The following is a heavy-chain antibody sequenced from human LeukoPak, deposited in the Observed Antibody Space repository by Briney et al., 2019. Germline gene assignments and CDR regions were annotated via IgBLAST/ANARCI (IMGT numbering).Heavy chain of an antibody. Sequence: PGGSLRLSCAASGFTVSSNYMSWVRQAPGKGLEWVSVIYSGGSTYYADSVKGRFTISRDNSKNTLYLQMNSLRAEDTAVYYCARDPYSSSWSHYFDYWGQGTLVTVSS. J-gene: IGHJ4*02. V-gene: IGHV3-53*01. D-gene: IGHD6-13*01. CDR3: ARDPYSSSWSHYFDY. CDR1: GFTVSSNY. CDR2: IYSGGST.